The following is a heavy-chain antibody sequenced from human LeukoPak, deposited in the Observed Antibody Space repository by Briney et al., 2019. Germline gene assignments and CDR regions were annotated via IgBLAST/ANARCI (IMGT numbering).Heavy chain of an antibody. J-gene: IGHJ4*02. V-gene: IGHV3-23*01. CDR1: GFTFSSYA. CDR3: AKDLSGYCSSTSCYGSFDY. D-gene: IGHD2-2*01. CDR2: ISGSGGST. Sequence: GGSLRLSCAASGFTFSSYAMSWVRQAPGKGLEWVSAISGSGGSTYYADSVKGRFTISRDNSKNTLYLQMNSLRAEDTAVYYCAKDLSGYCSSTSCYGSFDYWGQGTLVTVSS.